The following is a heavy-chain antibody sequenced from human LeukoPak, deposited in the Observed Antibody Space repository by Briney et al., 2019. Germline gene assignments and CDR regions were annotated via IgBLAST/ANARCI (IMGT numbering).Heavy chain of an antibody. V-gene: IGHV5-51*01. CDR3: ARPKRRYSGSYYPAFDI. CDR2: IYPGDSDT. Sequence: GESLKISCKGSGYSFTSYWIGWVRQMPGKGLEWMGIIYPGDSDTRYSPSFQGQVTISADKSISTAYLQWSSLKASDTAMYYCARPKRRYSGSYYPAFDIWGQGTMVTVSS. D-gene: IGHD1-26*01. CDR1: GYSFTSYW. J-gene: IGHJ3*02.